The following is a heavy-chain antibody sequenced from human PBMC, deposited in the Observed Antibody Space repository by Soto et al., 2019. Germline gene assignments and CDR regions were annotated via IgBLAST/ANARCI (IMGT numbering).Heavy chain of an antibody. CDR2: INHSGST. Sequence: SETLSLTCAVYGGSFSGYYWSWIRQPPGKGLEWIVEINHSGSTNYNPSLKNRVTISVDTSKNQFSLKLSSVTAADTAVYYCARRLRWNNWFDPWGQGTLVTVSS. V-gene: IGHV4-34*01. CDR1: GGSFSGYY. D-gene: IGHD4-17*01. J-gene: IGHJ5*02. CDR3: ARRLRWNNWFDP.